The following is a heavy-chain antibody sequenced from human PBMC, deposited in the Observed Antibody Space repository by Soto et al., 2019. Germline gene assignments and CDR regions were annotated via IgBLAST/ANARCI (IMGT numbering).Heavy chain of an antibody. V-gene: IGHV4-31*03. CDR1: GCSISSGGYY. CDR2: IYYSGST. Sequence: PSDTLSHTCTVSGCSISSGGYYWSGILQPPGKGLEWIGYIYYSGSTYYNPSLKSRVTISVDTSKNQFSLKLSSVTAADTAVYYGARGRYGVRMNWFDPWGQGTLVTVSS. D-gene: IGHD4-17*01. CDR3: ARGRYGVRMNWFDP. J-gene: IGHJ5*02.